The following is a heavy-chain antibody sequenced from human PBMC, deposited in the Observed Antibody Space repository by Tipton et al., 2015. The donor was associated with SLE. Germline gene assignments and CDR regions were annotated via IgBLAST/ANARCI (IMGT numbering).Heavy chain of an antibody. CDR2: ISADGSRI. Sequence: GSLRLSCAASGFTVGSHWMHWVRQAPGKGLVSVSRISADGSRIDYADSVKGRFTISRDNAKNTLFLQMNSLRAEDTAVYYCARDFGSGWYYFDYWGQGTLVTVSS. D-gene: IGHD6-19*01. V-gene: IGHV3-74*01. CDR1: GFTVGSHW. J-gene: IGHJ4*02. CDR3: ARDFGSGWYYFDY.